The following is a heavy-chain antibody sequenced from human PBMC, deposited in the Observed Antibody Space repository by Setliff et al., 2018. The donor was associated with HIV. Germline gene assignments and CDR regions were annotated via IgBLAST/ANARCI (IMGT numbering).Heavy chain of an antibody. V-gene: IGHV3-53*05. CDR3: AKGFSSSWLYYFDY. CDR2: IYPVPNT. J-gene: IGHJ4*02. D-gene: IGHD6-13*01. CDR1: GFSFEGQA. Sequence: GGSLRLSCSASGFSFEGQAMNWVRQAPGKGLEWISVIYPVPNTHYADSVKGRFTISRDNAKNSLYLQMNSLRAEDTALYYCAKGFSSSWLYYFDYWGQGTLVTASS.